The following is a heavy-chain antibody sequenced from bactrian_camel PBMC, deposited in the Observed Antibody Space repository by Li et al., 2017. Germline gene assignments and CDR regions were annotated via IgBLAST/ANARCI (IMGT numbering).Heavy chain of an antibody. CDR2: INSGGGAT. V-gene: IGHV3S40*01. CDR1: GYTFSSYH. Sequence: VQLVESGGGLVQPGGSLSLSCAASGYTFSSYHMSWVRQAPGKGLEWVAGINSGGGATLYSPSVEGRFTISRDNVKNTLYLQLDSLNTEDTAMYYCAKDPKMYGGSWLSPDIDHWGQGTQVTVS. CDR3: AKDPKMYGGSWLSPDIDH. J-gene: IGHJ4*01. D-gene: IGHD6*01.